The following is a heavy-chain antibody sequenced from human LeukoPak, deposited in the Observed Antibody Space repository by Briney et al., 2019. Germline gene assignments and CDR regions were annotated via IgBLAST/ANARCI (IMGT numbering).Heavy chain of an antibody. V-gene: IGHV4-34*01. D-gene: IGHD3-10*01. CDR1: GGSFSGYY. J-gene: IGHJ6*03. CDR2: INHSGST. Sequence: PSETLSLTCAVYGGSFSGYYWSWIRQPPGKGLEWIGEINHSGSTNYNPSLKSRVTISVDTSKNQFSLKLSSVTAADTAVYYCARDGVTMVRGVIMSYYYYYMDVWGKGTTVTVSS. CDR3: ARDGVTMVRGVIMSYYYYYMDV.